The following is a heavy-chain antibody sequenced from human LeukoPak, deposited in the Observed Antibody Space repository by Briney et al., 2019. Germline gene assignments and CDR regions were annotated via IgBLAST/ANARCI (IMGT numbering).Heavy chain of an antibody. CDR2: ISSSGSTI. J-gene: IGHJ4*02. CDR1: GFTFSDYY. CDR3: ARAVAGTLYFDY. V-gene: IGHV3-11*04. Sequence: GGSLRLSCAASGFTFSDYYMSWLRQAQGKGLEWVSYISSSGSTIYYADSVKGRFTISRDNAKNSLYLQMNSLRAEDTAVYYCARAVAGTLYFDYWGQGTLVTVSS. D-gene: IGHD6-19*01.